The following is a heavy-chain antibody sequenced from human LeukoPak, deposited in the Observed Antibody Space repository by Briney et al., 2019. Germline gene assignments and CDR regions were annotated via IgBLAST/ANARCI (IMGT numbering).Heavy chain of an antibody. Sequence: GGSLRLSCAASGFTFSSYWMSWVRQAPGKGLEWVANIKQDGSEKYYVDPVKGRFTISRDNAKNSLYLQMNSLRAEDTAVYYCARDGIAAAGTFEDYWGQGTLVTVSS. CDR3: ARDGIAAAGTFEDY. J-gene: IGHJ4*02. CDR2: IKQDGSEK. CDR1: GFTFSSYW. V-gene: IGHV3-7*01. D-gene: IGHD6-13*01.